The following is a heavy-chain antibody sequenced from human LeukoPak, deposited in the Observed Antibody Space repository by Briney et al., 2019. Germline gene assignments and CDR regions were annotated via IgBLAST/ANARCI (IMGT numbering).Heavy chain of an antibody. Sequence: GASVKVSCKASGYSFTNYGISWVRQAPGQGLEWMGRIIPILGIANYAQKFQGRVTITADKSTSTAYMELSSLRSEDTAVYYCAPTTAAGTTIDYWGQGTLVTVSS. J-gene: IGHJ4*02. CDR2: IIPILGIA. CDR1: GYSFTNYG. V-gene: IGHV1-69*04. D-gene: IGHD1-7*01. CDR3: APTTAAGTTIDY.